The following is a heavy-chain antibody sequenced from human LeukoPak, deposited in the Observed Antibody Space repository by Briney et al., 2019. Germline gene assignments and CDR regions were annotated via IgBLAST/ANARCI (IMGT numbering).Heavy chain of an antibody. CDR3: ARHPIEYSSSFPYFDY. CDR2: MYYSGSS. CDR1: GGSLSSYY. D-gene: IGHD6-6*01. J-gene: IGHJ4*02. Sequence: SETLSLTCTVSGGSLSSYYWSWIRQPPGKGLEWIGYMYYSGSSNYNPSLKRRVTISVDTSKNQFSLKLSSVTAADTAVYYCARHPIEYSSSFPYFDYWGQGTLVTVSS. V-gene: IGHV4-59*08.